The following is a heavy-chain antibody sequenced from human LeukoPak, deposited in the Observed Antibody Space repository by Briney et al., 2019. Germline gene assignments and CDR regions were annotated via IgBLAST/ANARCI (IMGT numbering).Heavy chain of an antibody. CDR3: ARGRRSGSYYDGPLYY. J-gene: IGHJ4*02. CDR1: GGSFSGYY. CDR2: INHTGST. V-gene: IGHV4-34*01. D-gene: IGHD1-26*01. Sequence: SETLSLTCGVYGGSFSGYYWTWIRQPPGKGLEWIGEINHTGSTNYNPSLKSRVAMSVDTSKNQFSLELTSVTAADTAVYYCARGRRSGSYYDGPLYYWGQGTLVTVSS.